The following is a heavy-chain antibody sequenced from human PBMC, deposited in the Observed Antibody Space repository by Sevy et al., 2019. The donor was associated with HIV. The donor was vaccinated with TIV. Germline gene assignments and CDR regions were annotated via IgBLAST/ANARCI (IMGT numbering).Heavy chain of an antibody. D-gene: IGHD3-10*01. CDR3: ARETWRYYGSGSYYYYGMDV. J-gene: IGHJ6*02. CDR1: GFTFSRYS. CDR2: ISSSSSSTI. Sequence: GGSLRLSCAASGFTFSRYSMNWVRQAPGKGLEWISYISSSSSSTIYYPDSVKGRFTISRDNAKNSLYLQMNSLRAEDTAVYYCARETWRYYGSGSYYYYGMDVWGQGTTVTVSS. V-gene: IGHV3-48*01.